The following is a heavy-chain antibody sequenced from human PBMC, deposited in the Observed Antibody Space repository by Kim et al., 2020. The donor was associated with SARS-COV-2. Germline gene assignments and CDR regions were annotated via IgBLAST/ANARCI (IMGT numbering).Heavy chain of an antibody. Sequence: DTEKGRFTISKDNSRNTVYLQMNSLRDEDTAVYYCAKDRVQDGGYEIDYWGPGTAVIVSS. V-gene: IGHV3-23*03. J-gene: IGHJ4*02. CDR3: AKDRVQDGGYEIDY. D-gene: IGHD5-12*01.